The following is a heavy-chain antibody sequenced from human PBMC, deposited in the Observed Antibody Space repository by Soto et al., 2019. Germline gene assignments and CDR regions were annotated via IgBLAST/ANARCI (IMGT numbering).Heavy chain of an antibody. CDR1: GGSISSGGYY. Sequence: SETLSLTCTVSGGSISSGGYYWSWIRQHPGKGLEWIGYIYYSGSTYYNPSLKSRVTISVDTSKNQFSLKLSSVTAADTAVYYCARSFGVAADGPFDDWGQGTLVTLAS. CDR3: ARSFGVAADGPFDD. D-gene: IGHD6-13*01. J-gene: IGHJ4*02. CDR2: IYYSGST. V-gene: IGHV4-31*03.